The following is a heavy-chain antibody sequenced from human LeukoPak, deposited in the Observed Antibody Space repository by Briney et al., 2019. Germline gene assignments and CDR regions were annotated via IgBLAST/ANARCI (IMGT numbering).Heavy chain of an antibody. V-gene: IGHV4-34*01. CDR2: INHSGST. Sequence: PSETLSLTCAVYGGSFSGYYWSWIRQPPGKGLEWIGEINHSGSTNYNPSLKSRVTISVDTSKNQFSLKLSSVTAADTAVYYCARGEYYDSSGYPSLYWYFDLWGRGTLVTVSS. CDR1: GGSFSGYY. CDR3: ARGEYYDSSGYPSLYWYFDL. J-gene: IGHJ2*01. D-gene: IGHD3-22*01.